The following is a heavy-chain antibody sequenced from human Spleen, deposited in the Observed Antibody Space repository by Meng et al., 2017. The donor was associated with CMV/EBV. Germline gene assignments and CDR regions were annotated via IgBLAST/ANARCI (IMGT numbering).Heavy chain of an antibody. Sequence: GESLKISCAASGFTFSSYEMNWVRQAPGKGLDWISTVRVTSQTFYADSVKGRFTISRDNSQNTLYLQMNSLRPEDTAVYYCAKRGDHASYGMDVWGQGTTVTVSS. D-gene: IGHD4-17*01. V-gene: IGHV3-69-1*01. J-gene: IGHJ6*02. CDR1: GFTFSSYE. CDR3: AKRGDHASYGMDV. CDR2: VRVTSQT.